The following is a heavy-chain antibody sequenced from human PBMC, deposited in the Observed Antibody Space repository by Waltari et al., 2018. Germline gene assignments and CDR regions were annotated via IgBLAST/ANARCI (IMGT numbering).Heavy chain of an antibody. D-gene: IGHD5-18*01. V-gene: IGHV3-66*02. CDR3: ATARDEQTAMVYFDH. CDR1: GFAVRSNH. Sequence: EVQLVESGGGFVHPGGALRLSCAASGFAVRSNHMAWVRQAPGKGLEWVSIIYSAGSTNYEDSVMGRFTISRDISKNTLHLQMNRLTTEDTATYYCATARDEQTAMVYFDHWGEGSLVSVSS. J-gene: IGHJ4*02. CDR2: IYSAGST.